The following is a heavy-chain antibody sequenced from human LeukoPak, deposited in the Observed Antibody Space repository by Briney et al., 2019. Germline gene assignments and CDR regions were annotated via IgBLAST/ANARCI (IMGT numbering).Heavy chain of an antibody. CDR2: ITDGGTT. Sequence: PRGSRSPSCSASGFTFTNAWMSWVSQAPGKGLEWLGRITDGGTTDHAAPVKGRFTISRDDSKNILYLQLNSLKTEDTAVYYCAKSFGYSRSWFDYWG. J-gene: IGHJ4*01. V-gene: IGHV3-15*01. CDR1: GFTFTNAW. D-gene: IGHD6-13*01. CDR3: AKSFGYSRSWFDY.